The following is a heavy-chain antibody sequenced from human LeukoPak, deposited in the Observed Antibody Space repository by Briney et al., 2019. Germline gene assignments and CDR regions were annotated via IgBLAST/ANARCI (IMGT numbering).Heavy chain of an antibody. D-gene: IGHD2-15*01. J-gene: IGHJ5*02. V-gene: IGHV1-2*06. CDR3: ARGYCSGGSCYSVENGFDP. CDR2: INPNSGGA. CDR1: GYTFTGYY. Sequence: GASVKVSCKAAGYTFTGYYMFWGPQAPGQGLEWMGRINPNSGGANYAQKFHGRVTMTRDTTISTAYMELSRLRSDDTAVYYCARGYCSGGSCYSVENGFDPWGQGTLVTVSS.